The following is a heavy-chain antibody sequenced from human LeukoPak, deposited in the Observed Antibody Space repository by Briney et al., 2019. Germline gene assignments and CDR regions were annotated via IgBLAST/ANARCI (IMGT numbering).Heavy chain of an antibody. CDR2: INPNSGAT. V-gene: IGHV1-2*02. Sequence: ASVTVSCKASGYIFTGYYMHWVRQAPGQGLEWMGWINPNSGATDYAQRFQGRVTMTRDTSISAAYMELSSLRSDDTAVYYCARGPHIAAAGTGPQTYWGQGTLVTVSS. CDR1: GYIFTGYY. D-gene: IGHD6-13*01. CDR3: ARGPHIAAAGTGPQTY. J-gene: IGHJ4*02.